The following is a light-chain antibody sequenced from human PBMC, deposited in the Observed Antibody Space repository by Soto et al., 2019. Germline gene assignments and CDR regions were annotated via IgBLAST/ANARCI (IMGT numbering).Light chain of an antibody. V-gene: IGKV1-5*01. CDR3: QQYNSYWWT. J-gene: IGKJ1*01. Sequence: DIPMTQSPSSLSAPVGDRVTITCRASQSLSSSLAWYQQKPGKAPKVLIYDASSLESGVPSRFSGSGSGTQFTLTISSLQPEDFATYYCQQYNSYWWTFGQGTKVEIK. CDR2: DAS. CDR1: QSLSSS.